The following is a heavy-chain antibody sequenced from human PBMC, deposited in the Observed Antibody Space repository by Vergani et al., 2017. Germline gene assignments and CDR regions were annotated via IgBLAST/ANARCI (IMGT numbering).Heavy chain of an antibody. CDR1: GGTFSSYA. CDR2: IIPLFGTA. V-gene: IGHV1-69*13. Sequence: QVQLVQSGAEVKKPGSSVKVSCKASGGTFSSYAISWVRQAPGQGLEWMGGIIPLFGTANYAQKFPGRVTITADESTSTAYMELSRLRSEDTAVYYCARGSFDSSIAAARQDYYYYYYMDVWGEGTTVTVSS. CDR3: ARGSFDSSIAAARQDYYYYYYMDV. D-gene: IGHD6-6*01. J-gene: IGHJ6*03.